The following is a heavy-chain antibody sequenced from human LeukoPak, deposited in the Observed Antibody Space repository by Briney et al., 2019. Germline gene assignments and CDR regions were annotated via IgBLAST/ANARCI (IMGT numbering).Heavy chain of an antibody. Sequence: PSETLSPTCSVSGGSLSIGDYYWGWVRQSPGKGLEWIGSTSYSGGTYYSSSFRSRAAVSLDTYRKQFSLKLTSMTVADAAMFYCARHRIRAPAVWSSKPSFQTRIEYFDSWGQGILVIVSS. CDR1: GGSLSIGDYY. CDR2: TSYSGGT. D-gene: IGHD2-8*01. J-gene: IGHJ4*02. CDR3: ARHRIRAPAVWSSKPSFQTRIEYFDS. V-gene: IGHV4-39*01.